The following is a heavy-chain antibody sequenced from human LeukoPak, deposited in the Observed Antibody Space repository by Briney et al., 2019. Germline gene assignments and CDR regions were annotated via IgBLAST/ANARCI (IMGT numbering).Heavy chain of an antibody. CDR2: ISPYNGNT. D-gene: IGHD3-10*01. Sequence: ASVKVSCKASGYNFISSGVTWVRQAPGQGLEWMGWISPYNGNTNFAQKLQGRVTITADESTSTAYMELSSLRSEDTAVYYCARMMVRGNYYFDYWGQGTLVTVSS. V-gene: IGHV1-18*04. CDR1: GYNFISSG. CDR3: ARMMVRGNYYFDY. J-gene: IGHJ4*02.